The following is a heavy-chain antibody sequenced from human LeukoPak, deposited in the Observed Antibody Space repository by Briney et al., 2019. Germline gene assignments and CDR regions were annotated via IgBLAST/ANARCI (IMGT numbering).Heavy chain of an antibody. CDR3: ARLFGGVTTFDY. CDR2: INPDGSGT. D-gene: IGHD4-17*01. J-gene: IGHJ4*02. V-gene: IGHV3-7*01. Sequence: PGGSLRLSCAASGFTFSPYWMSWVRQGPGKGLDWAASINPDGSGTSYVDSVKGRFTISRDNAQNSLYLQMNSLSAEDTAVYYCARLFGGVTTFDYWGQGTLVAVPS. CDR1: GFTFSPYW.